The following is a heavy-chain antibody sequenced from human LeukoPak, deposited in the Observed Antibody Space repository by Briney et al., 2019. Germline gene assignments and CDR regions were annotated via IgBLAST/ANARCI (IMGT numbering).Heavy chain of an antibody. J-gene: IGHJ4*02. D-gene: IGHD2-2*01. Sequence: GGSLRLSRAASGFTFDDYAMHWVRQAPGKGLEWVSGISWNSGSIGYADSVKGRFTISRDNAKNSLYLQMNSLRAEDTALYYCAKDDCSSTSCLVDYWGQGTLVTVSS. V-gene: IGHV3-9*01. CDR1: GFTFDDYA. CDR2: ISWNSGSI. CDR3: AKDDCSSTSCLVDY.